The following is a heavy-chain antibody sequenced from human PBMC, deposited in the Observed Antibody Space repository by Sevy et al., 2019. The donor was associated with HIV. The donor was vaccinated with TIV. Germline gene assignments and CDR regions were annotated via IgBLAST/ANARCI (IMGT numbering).Heavy chain of an antibody. Sequence: GGFLRLSCAASGFTFSSYAMHWVRQAPGKGLEWVAVISYDGSNKYYADSVKVRFTISRDNSKNTLYLQMNSLRAEDTAVYYCASQIDGYNSNAFDIWGQGTMVTVSS. J-gene: IGHJ3*02. CDR1: GFTFSSYA. V-gene: IGHV3-30-3*01. CDR2: ISYDGSNK. CDR3: ASQIDGYNSNAFDI. D-gene: IGHD5-12*01.